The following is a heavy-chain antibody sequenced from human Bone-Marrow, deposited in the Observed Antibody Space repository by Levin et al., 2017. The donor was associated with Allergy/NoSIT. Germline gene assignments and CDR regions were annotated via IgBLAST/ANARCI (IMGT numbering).Heavy chain of an antibody. CDR1: GFTFSSYG. CDR3: AKLPEGDYYDSSGYYVLFDY. V-gene: IGHV3-23*01. D-gene: IGHD3-22*01. Sequence: GESLKISCAASGFTFSSYGMSWVRQAPGKGLEWVSAISGSGGSTYYADSVKGRFTISRDNSKNTLYLQMNSLRAEDTAVYYCAKLPEGDYYDSSGYYVLFDYWGQGTLVTVSS. CDR2: ISGSGGST. J-gene: IGHJ4*02.